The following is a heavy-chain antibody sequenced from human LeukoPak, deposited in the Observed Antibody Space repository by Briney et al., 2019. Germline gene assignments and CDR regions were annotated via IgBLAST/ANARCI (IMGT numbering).Heavy chain of an antibody. CDR1: GFTFSSYW. CDR2: IKQDGSEK. J-gene: IGHJ5*02. V-gene: IGHV3-7*01. CDR3: ARLSKLYWFDP. Sequence: GGSLRLSCAASGFTFSSYWMSWVRQAPGKGLEWVANIKQDGSEKYYVDSVKGRFTISRDNAKNSLYPQMNSLRAEDTAVYYCARLSKLYWFDPWGQGTLVTVSS. D-gene: IGHD2-15*01.